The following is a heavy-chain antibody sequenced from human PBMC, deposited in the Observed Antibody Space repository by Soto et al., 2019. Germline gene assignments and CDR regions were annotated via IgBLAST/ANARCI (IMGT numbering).Heavy chain of an antibody. V-gene: IGHV3-30*18. Sequence: GGSLRLPCAASGFTFSSYGMHWVRQAPGKGLEWVAVISYDGSNKYYADSVKGRFTISRDNSKNTLYLQMNSLRAEDTAVYYCAKDVDTAMVTGNYYYYYGMDVWGQGTTVTVSS. CDR1: GFTFSSYG. CDR3: AKDVDTAMVTGNYYYYYGMDV. D-gene: IGHD5-18*01. J-gene: IGHJ6*02. CDR2: ISYDGSNK.